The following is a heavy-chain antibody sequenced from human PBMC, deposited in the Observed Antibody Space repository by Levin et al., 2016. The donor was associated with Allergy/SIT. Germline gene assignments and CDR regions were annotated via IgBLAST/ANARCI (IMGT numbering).Heavy chain of an antibody. D-gene: IGHD1-20*01. CDR2: IYYSGST. CDR1: GGSISSYY. CDR3: ARDGDNWLGYGMDV. Sequence: SETLSLTCTVSGGSISSYYWSWIRQPPGKGLEWIGYIYYSGSTNYNPSLKSRVTISVDTSKNQFSLKLSSVTAADTAVYYCARDGDNWLGYGMDVWGQGTTVTVSS. V-gene: IGHV4-59*01. J-gene: IGHJ6*02.